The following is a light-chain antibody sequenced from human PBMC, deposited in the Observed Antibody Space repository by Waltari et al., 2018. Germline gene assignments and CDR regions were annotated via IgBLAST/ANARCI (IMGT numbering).Light chain of an antibody. CDR3: ASYTSSKTWV. V-gene: IGLV2-14*01. J-gene: IGLJ3*02. CDR1: SSDVGGYDY. CDR2: DVT. Sequence: QSALTQPASVSGSPGQSITISCTGTSSDVGGYDYVSWYQQHPGKAPKLMIFDVTKRPSGVSDRFSGAKSGNTASLAMSGLHTEDEADYYCASYTSSKTWVFGGGTKLTVL.